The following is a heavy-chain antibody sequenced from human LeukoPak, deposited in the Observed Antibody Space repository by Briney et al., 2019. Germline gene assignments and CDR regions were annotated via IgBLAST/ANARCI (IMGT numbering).Heavy chain of an antibody. CDR1: GFTFSSYG. V-gene: IGHV3-30*02. CDR2: IRYDGSNK. CDR3: AKDVRRMFDY. D-gene: IGHD3-10*02. Sequence: GSLRLSCAASGFTFSSYGMHWVRQAPGNGLEWVAFIRYDGSNKYYADSVKGRFTISRDNSKNTLYLQMNSLRAEDTAVYYCAKDVRRMFDYWGQGTLVTVSS. J-gene: IGHJ4*02.